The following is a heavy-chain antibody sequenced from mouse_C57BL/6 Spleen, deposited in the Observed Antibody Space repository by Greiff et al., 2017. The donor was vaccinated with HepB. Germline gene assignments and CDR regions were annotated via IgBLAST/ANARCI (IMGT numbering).Heavy chain of an antibody. V-gene: IGHV1-42*01. CDR2: INPSTGGT. D-gene: IGHD4-1*02. CDR3: ARSLNWDGAIDY. CDR1: GYSFTGYY. Sequence: VQLQQSGPELVKPGASVKISCKASGYSFTGYYMNWVKQSPEKSLEWIGEINPSTGGTTYNQKFKAKATLTVDKTSSTAYMQLKRLTSEDSAVYYCARSLNWDGAIDYWGQGTSVTVSS. J-gene: IGHJ4*01.